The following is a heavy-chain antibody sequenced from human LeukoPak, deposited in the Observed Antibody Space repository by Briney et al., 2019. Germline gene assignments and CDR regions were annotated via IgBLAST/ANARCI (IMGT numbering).Heavy chain of an antibody. Sequence: PGGSLRLSCAASGFTFSSYGMHWVRQAPGKGLEWVAVISYDGSNKYYADSVKGRFTISRDNSKNTLYLRMNSLRAEDTAVYYCAKDLGGSGFHPGLDYWGQGTLVTVSS. D-gene: IGHD3-22*01. CDR1: GFTFSSYG. CDR3: AKDLGGSGFHPGLDY. J-gene: IGHJ4*02. CDR2: ISYDGSNK. V-gene: IGHV3-30*18.